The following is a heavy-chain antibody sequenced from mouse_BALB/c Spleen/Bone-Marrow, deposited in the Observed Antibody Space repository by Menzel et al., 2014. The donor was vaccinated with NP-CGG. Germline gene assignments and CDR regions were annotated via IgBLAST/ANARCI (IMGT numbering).Heavy chain of an antibody. V-gene: IGHV1S81*02. CDR3: TREGTFFAY. CDR1: GYTFTSYY. Sequence: QVQLKQSGAELVKPGASVKLSCKSSGYTFTSYYMYWVKQRPGQGLEWIGGINPSNGGTNSNEKFKSKATLTVDKSSSTAYMQLSSLTSEDSAVYYCTREGTFFAYWGQGTLVTVSA. CDR2: INPSNGGT. J-gene: IGHJ3*01. D-gene: IGHD3-3*01.